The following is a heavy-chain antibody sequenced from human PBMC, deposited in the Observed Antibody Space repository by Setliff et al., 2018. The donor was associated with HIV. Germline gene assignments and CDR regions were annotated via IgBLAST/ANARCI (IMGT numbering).Heavy chain of an antibody. Sequence: GASVKVSCKASAYTFTDYYMHWVRQAPGQGLEWMGWINPNSGDTNYAQKFQGRVTMTRDTSIKTAYMELSSLRSDDTAVYYCARRQQWLGREYYFGYWGQGTLVTVSS. CDR2: INPNSGDT. D-gene: IGHD6-19*01. CDR3: ARRQQWLGREYYFGY. J-gene: IGHJ4*02. V-gene: IGHV1-2*02. CDR1: AYTFTDYY.